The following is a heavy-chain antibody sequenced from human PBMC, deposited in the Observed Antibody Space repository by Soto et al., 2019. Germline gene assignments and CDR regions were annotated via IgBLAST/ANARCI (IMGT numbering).Heavy chain of an antibody. CDR3: ARARATIAAAAIFDC. CDR2: VYRTGST. J-gene: IGHJ4*02. V-gene: IGHV4-4*02. Sequence: PSETLSLTFAVSGGSISTSNWWSWVRQPPGKGLEWIGEVYRTGSTNYNPSLESRVIVSVDKSKNQFSLKLTSVTAADTAVYYCARARATIAAAAIFDCWGQGTLVTVS. CDR1: GGSISTSNW. D-gene: IGHD6-13*01.